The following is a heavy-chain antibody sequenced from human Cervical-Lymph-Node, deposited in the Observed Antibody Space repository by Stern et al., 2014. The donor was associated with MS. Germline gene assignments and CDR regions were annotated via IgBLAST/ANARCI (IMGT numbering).Heavy chain of an antibody. CDR1: GYSFTNYD. CDR3: ARLRGYLVPAAHYYYYGMDV. CDR2: MHPYSTNT. J-gene: IGHJ6*02. D-gene: IGHD2-2*01. V-gene: IGHV1-8*01. Sequence: VHLEESGAEVKKPGASVKVSCKASGYSFTNYDINWVRQAPGQGLEWVGRMHPYSTNTIYDKKFQDSVTMTRDTSLGTAYMELSSLMSEDTAVYYCARLRGYLVPAAHYYYYGMDVWGQGTAVTVSS.